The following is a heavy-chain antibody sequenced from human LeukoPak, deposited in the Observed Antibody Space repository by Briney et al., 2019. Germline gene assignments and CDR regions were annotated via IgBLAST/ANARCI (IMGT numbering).Heavy chain of an antibody. CDR3: ARDVALYFDL. J-gene: IGHJ2*01. V-gene: IGHV4-59*01. Sequence: SETLSLTCTVSGGSISSYYWSWIRQPPGKGLEWIGYIYYSGSTNYNPSLKSRVTISVDTSKNQFSLKLSSVTAADTAVYYCARDVALYFDLWGRGTLVTVSS. CDR2: IYYSGST. CDR1: GGSISSYY.